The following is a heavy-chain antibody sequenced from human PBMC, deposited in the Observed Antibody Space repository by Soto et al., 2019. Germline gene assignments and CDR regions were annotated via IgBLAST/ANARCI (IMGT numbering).Heavy chain of an antibody. CDR2: INPSGGST. CDR1: GYTFTSYY. CDR3: ARDPGSSWPLNWFDP. D-gene: IGHD6-13*01. J-gene: IGHJ5*02. V-gene: IGHV1-46*03. Sequence: ASVKVSCKASGYTFTSYYMHWVRQAPGQGLEWMGIINPSGGSTSYAQKFQGRVTMTRDTSTSTVYMELSSLRSEDTAVYYCARDPGSSWPLNWFDPWGQGTLVTVSS.